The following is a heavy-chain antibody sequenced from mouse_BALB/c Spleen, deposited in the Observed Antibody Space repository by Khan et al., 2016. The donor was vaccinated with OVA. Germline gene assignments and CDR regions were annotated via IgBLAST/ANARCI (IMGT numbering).Heavy chain of an antibody. CDR1: GFSLTTYG. Sequence: QVQLKESGPGLVQPSQSLSITCTVSGFSLTTYGVHWVRQSPGKGLEWLGVIWSGGTTDYSAAFISRLSITKDNSKRQVFFKMNSLQANDTAIYYCARNYDYDEGLAYWGQGTLVTVSA. J-gene: IGHJ3*01. CDR2: IWSGGTT. D-gene: IGHD2-4*01. V-gene: IGHV2-2*02. CDR3: ARNYDYDEGLAY.